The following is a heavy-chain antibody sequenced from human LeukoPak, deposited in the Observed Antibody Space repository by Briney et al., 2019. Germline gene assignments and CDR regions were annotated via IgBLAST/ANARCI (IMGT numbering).Heavy chain of an antibody. V-gene: IGHV4-38-2*01. CDR2: IYHSGST. J-gene: IGHJ4*02. CDR3: ASSVGTLRYFDWLFAYYFDY. Sequence: PSETLSLTCAVSGYPISIGYYWGWIRQPPRKGLEWIGSIYHSGSTYYNPSLKSRVTISVDTSKYQFSLKLSSVTAADTAVYYCASSVGTLRYFDWLFAYYFDYWGQGTLVTVSS. D-gene: IGHD3-9*01. CDR1: GYPISIGYY.